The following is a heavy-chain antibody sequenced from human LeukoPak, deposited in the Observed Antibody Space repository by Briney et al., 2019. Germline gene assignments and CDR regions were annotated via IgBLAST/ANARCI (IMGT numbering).Heavy chain of an antibody. D-gene: IGHD5-24*01. Sequence: SVKLSCKASGGTFSSYTTSWVRQAPGQGHEWMGGIILIFGTANYAQKFKSRVTITEDESTRTAYMEMSSLRSEDTAVYYCASGITEMATTSSPAGAFDIWGQGTMVTVSS. CDR2: IILIFGTA. V-gene: IGHV1-69*13. CDR1: GGTFSSYT. J-gene: IGHJ3*02. CDR3: ASGITEMATTSSPAGAFDI.